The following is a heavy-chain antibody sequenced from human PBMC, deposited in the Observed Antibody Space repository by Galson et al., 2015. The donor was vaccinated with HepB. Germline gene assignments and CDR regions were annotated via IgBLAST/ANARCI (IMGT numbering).Heavy chain of an antibody. D-gene: IGHD2-2*01. V-gene: IGHV1-8*01. Sequence: SVKVSCKASGYTFTSYDINWVRQATGQGLEWMGWMNPNSGNTGYAQKFQGRVTMTRNTSISTTYMELSSLRSEDTAVYYCASQYCSSTSCYRPPYNWFDPWGQGTLVTVSS. CDR1: GYTFTSYD. CDR3: ASQYCSSTSCYRPPYNWFDP. J-gene: IGHJ5*02. CDR2: MNPNSGNT.